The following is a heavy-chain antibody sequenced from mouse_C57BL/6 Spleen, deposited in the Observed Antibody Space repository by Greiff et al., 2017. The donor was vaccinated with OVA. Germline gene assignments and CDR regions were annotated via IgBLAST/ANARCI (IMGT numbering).Heavy chain of an antibody. CDR3: ARGLLPYYLDY. CDR2: IYPGDGDT. Sequence: QVQLKESGPELVKPGASVKISCKASGYAFSSSWMNWVKQRPGKGLEWIGRIYPGDGDTYYNGKFKGKATLTADKSSNTAYMQLSSLTSEYSAVYFCARGLLPYYLDYWGQGTTLTVSS. CDR1: GYAFSSSW. J-gene: IGHJ2*01. D-gene: IGHD2-3*01. V-gene: IGHV1-82*01.